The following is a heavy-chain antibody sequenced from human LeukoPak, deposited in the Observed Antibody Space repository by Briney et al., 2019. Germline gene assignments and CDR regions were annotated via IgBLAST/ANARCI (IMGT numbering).Heavy chain of an antibody. CDR2: IYYSGST. CDR1: GASISSGGYY. V-gene: IGHV4-31*03. CDR3: ARLTPQEKGTLDY. Sequence: PSQTLSLTCTVSGASISSGGYYWSWIRRHPGKGLEWIGYIYYSGSTYYNPSLKSRVTISVDTSKNQFSLKLSSVTAADTAVYYCARLTPQEKGTLDYWGQGTLVTVSS. J-gene: IGHJ4*02.